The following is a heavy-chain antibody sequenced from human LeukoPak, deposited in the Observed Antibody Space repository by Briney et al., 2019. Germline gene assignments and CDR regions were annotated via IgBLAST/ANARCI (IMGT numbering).Heavy chain of an antibody. J-gene: IGHJ5*02. V-gene: IGHV4-59*12. D-gene: IGHD4-17*01. CDR2: IYHSGST. CDR3: AREYGDPNWFDP. CDR1: GGSISSYY. Sequence: SETLSLTCTVSGGSISSYYWSWIRQPPGKGLEWIGEIYHSGSTNYNPSLKSRVTISVDKSKNQFSLKLSSVTAADTAVYYCAREYGDPNWFDPWGQGTLVTVSS.